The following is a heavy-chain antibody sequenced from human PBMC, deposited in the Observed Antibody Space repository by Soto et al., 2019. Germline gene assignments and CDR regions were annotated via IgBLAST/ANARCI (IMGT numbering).Heavy chain of an antibody. CDR3: ARERDYDDWYFDL. Sequence: ASVKVSCKASGYTFTSYAIHWVRQAPGQRLEWMGWINAGNGNTKYSQKFQGRVTITRDTSASTAYMELSSLRSEDTAVYYCARERDYDDWYFDLWGRGTLVTVSS. V-gene: IGHV1-3*01. CDR1: GYTFTSYA. CDR2: INAGNGNT. D-gene: IGHD4-17*01. J-gene: IGHJ2*01.